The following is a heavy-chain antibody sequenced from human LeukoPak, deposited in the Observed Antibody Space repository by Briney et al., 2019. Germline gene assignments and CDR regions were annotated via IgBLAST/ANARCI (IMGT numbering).Heavy chain of an antibody. D-gene: IGHD6-13*01. CDR2: IYTSGST. Sequence: SETLSLTCTVSGGSISSYYWSWFRQPAGKGLEWIGRIYTSGSTNYNPSLKSRVTMPVDTSKNQFPLRLSSVTAADTAVYYCARDVGTAGPSNYWGQGTLVTVSS. CDR3: ARDVGTAGPSNY. CDR1: GGSISSYY. V-gene: IGHV4-4*07. J-gene: IGHJ4*02.